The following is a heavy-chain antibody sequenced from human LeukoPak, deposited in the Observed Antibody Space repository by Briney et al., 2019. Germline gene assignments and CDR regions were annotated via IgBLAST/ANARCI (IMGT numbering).Heavy chain of an antibody. CDR1: GGSISNYY. D-gene: IGHD6-13*01. J-gene: IGHJ4*02. CDR2: IYYSGST. V-gene: IGHV4-59*01. Sequence: SETLSLTCIVSGGSISNYYWSWIRQPPGKGLEWIGYIYYSGSTNYNPSLKSRVTISVDTSKKQFSLKLSSVTAADTAVYYCARVTGYIIEDYFDYWGQGTLVTVSS. CDR3: ARVTGYIIEDYFDY.